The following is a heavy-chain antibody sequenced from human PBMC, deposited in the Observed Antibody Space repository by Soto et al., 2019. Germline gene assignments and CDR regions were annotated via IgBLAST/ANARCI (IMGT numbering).Heavy chain of an antibody. J-gene: IGHJ4*02. CDR1: GFTFSSYA. Sequence: RRLSCAASGFTFSSYAMSWVRQAPGKGLEWVSAISGSGGSTYYADSVKGRFTISRDNSKNTLYLQMNSLRAEDTAVYYCAKDNLQIAVAPWSYWGQGTLVTVSS. CDR2: ISGSGGST. V-gene: IGHV3-23*01. D-gene: IGHD6-19*01. CDR3: AKDNLQIAVAPWSY.